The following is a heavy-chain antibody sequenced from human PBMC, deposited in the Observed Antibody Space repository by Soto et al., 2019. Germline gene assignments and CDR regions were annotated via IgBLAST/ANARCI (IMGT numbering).Heavy chain of an antibody. CDR1: GGSFSDFY. Sequence: PSETLSLTCAVYGGSFSDFYWTWIRQLPGKGLEWIGEINHSGSTNYNPSLKSRVAISVDTSKNQFSLNLGSVTAADTAVYYCGPRGAVADPRGYWGQGTLVTVSS. CDR3: GPRGAVADPRGY. J-gene: IGHJ4*02. V-gene: IGHV4-34*01. D-gene: IGHD6-19*01. CDR2: INHSGST.